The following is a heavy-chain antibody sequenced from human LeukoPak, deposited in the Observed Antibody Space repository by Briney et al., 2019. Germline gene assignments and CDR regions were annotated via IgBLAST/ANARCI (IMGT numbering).Heavy chain of an antibody. J-gene: IGHJ4*02. Sequence: ASVKVSCKASGGTFSSYAISWVRQAPGQGLEWMGGIIPIFGTANYAQKFQGRVTITTDESTSTAYMELSSLRSEDTAVYYCARSAFGVGHEVYWGQGTLVTVSS. CDR2: IIPIFGTA. CDR3: ARSAFGVGHEVY. D-gene: IGHD3-3*01. V-gene: IGHV1-69*05. CDR1: GGTFSSYA.